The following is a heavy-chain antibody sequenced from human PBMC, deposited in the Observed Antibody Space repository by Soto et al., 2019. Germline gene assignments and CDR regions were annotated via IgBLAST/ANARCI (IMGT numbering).Heavy chain of an antibody. CDR3: ARDKPDFYGSGSYGWLRPYYYYYYGMDV. CDR1: GYTFTSYG. Sequence: QVQLVQSGAEVKKPGASVKVSCKASGYTFTSYGISWVRQAPGQGLEWMGWISAYNGNTNYAQKLQGRVTMTTDTSTSTAYMELRSLRSDDTAVYYCARDKPDFYGSGSYGWLRPYYYYYYGMDVWGQGTTVTVSS. CDR2: ISAYNGNT. V-gene: IGHV1-18*01. J-gene: IGHJ6*02. D-gene: IGHD3-10*01.